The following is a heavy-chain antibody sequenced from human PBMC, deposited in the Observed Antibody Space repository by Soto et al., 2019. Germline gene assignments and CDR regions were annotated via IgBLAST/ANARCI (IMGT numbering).Heavy chain of an antibody. CDR2: INHSGST. Sequence: QVQLQQWGAGLLKPSETLSLTCAVYGGSFSGYYWSWIRQPPGKGLEWIGEINHSGSTNYNPSLKSRVTISVDTSKNQFSLKLSSVTAADTAVYYCVRGRAVAEHCDYWGQGTLVTVSS. V-gene: IGHV4-34*01. CDR3: VRGRAVAEHCDY. D-gene: IGHD2-15*01. J-gene: IGHJ4*02. CDR1: GGSFSGYY.